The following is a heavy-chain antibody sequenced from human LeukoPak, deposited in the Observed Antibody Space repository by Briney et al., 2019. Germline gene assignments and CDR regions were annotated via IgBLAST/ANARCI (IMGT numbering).Heavy chain of an antibody. CDR3: AREQGVLDY. CDR1: GGSISSGSYY. Sequence: SETLSLTCTVSGGSISSGSYYWSWIRQPAGKGLEWIGRIYTSGYTNYNPSLKSRVTMSVDTSKNQFSLKLSSATAADTAVYYCAREQGVLDYWGQGALVTVSS. CDR2: IYTSGYT. D-gene: IGHD6-6*01. J-gene: IGHJ4*02. V-gene: IGHV4-61*02.